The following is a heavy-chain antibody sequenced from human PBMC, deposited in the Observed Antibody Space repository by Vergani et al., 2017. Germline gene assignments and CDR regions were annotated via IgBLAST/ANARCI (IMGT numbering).Heavy chain of an antibody. CDR2: ISSSGSTI. D-gene: IGHD3-22*01. Sequence: EVQLLESGGGLVQPGGSLRLSCAASGFTFSSYAMSWVRQAPGKGLEWVSYISSSGSTIYYADSVKGRFTISRDNAKNSLYLQMNSLRAEDTAVYYCARDLGPAYYYDSSGYSTTDYWGQGTLVTVSS. CDR3: ARDLGPAYYYDSSGYSTTDY. J-gene: IGHJ4*02. CDR1: GFTFSSYA. V-gene: IGHV3-48*03.